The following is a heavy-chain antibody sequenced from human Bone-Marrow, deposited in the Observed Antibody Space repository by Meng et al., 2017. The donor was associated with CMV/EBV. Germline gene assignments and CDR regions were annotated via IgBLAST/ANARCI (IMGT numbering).Heavy chain of an antibody. J-gene: IGHJ6*02. CDR2: INHSGST. V-gene: IGHV4-34*01. CDR3: ARGMTIFGLGYGMDV. CDR1: GGSFSGYY. Sequence: GSLRLSCAVYGGSFSGYYWSWIRQPPGKGLEWIGEINHSGSTNYNPSLKSRVTISVDTSKNQFSLKLSSVTAADTALYYCARGMTIFGLGYGMDVWGQGTTVTVSS. D-gene: IGHD3/OR15-3a*01.